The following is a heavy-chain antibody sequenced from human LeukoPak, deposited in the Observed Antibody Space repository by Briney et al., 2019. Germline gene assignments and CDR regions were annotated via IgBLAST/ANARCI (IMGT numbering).Heavy chain of an antibody. CDR2: IIPIFGTT. CDR1: GGTFSSYA. Sequence: ASVKVSCKASGGTFSSYAISWVRQAPGQGLEWMGRIIPIFGTTNYAQKFQGRVTLTTADSTNTPYRELSGVRSKDTAVYYCARENTAMVDNWFDTWGQGTLVTVSS. J-gene: IGHJ5*02. CDR3: ARENTAMVDNWFDT. V-gene: IGHV1-69*05. D-gene: IGHD5-18*01.